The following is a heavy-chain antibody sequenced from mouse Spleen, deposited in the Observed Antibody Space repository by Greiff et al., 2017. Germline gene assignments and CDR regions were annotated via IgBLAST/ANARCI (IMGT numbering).Heavy chain of an antibody. CDR2: IDPSDSYT. Sequence: VQLQQPGAELVMPGASVKLSCKASGYTFTSYWMHWVKQRPGQGLKWIGEIDPSDSYTNYNQKFKGKATLTVDKSSSTAYMQLSSLTSEDSAVYYCARTDGYCFDYWGQGTTLTVSS. V-gene: IGHV1-69*01. CDR3: ARTDGYCFDY. D-gene: IGHD2-3*01. CDR1: GYTFTSYW. J-gene: IGHJ2*01.